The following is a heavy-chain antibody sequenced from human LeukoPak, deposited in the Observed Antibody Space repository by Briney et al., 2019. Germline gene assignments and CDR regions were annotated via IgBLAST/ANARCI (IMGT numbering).Heavy chain of an antibody. D-gene: IGHD2-21*01. CDR1: GGTFSSYA. V-gene: IGHV1-69*13. J-gene: IGHJ4*02. CDR2: IIPIFGTA. CDR3: ARVGSYCGGDCPPRYFDY. Sequence: SVKVSCKASGGTFSSYAISWERQAPGQGLEWMGGIIPIFGTANYAQKFQGRVTITADESTGTAYMELSSLRSEDTAVYYCARVGSYCGGDCPPRYFDYWGQGTLVTVSS.